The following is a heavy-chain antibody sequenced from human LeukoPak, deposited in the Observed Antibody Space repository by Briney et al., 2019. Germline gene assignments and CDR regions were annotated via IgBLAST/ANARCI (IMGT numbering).Heavy chain of an antibody. D-gene: IGHD2-15*01. CDR1: GYTFTSYG. Sequence: ASVKVSCKASGYTFTSYGISWVRQAPGQGLEWMGWISAYNGNTNYAQKVQGRVTMTTDTSTTTAYMELRSLRSDDTAVYYCARGYCSGGGCYRMGYYFDYWGQGTLVTVSS. J-gene: IGHJ4*02. CDR3: ARGYCSGGGCYRMGYYFDY. CDR2: ISAYNGNT. V-gene: IGHV1-18*01.